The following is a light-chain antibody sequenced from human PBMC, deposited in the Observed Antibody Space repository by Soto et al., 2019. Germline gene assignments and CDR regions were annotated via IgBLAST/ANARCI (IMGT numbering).Light chain of an antibody. J-gene: IGKJ4*01. CDR1: QSVAANY. Sequence: EVVLTQSPGTLSLSPGERATLSCRASQSVAANYLAWYQQKPGQTPRLLIYGASTRATGIPARFSGSGSGTEFTLTISSLQSEDFAIYYCQQYNNWLMLSFGGGTKVDIK. V-gene: IGKV3D-15*01. CDR3: QQYNNWLMLS. CDR2: GAS.